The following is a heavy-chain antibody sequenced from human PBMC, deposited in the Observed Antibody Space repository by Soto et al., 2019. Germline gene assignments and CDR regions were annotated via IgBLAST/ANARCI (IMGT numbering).Heavy chain of an antibody. CDR2: ISWNSDTI. CDR1: GFTFDDYA. J-gene: IGHJ4*02. V-gene: IGHV3-9*01. D-gene: IGHD5-18*01. CDR3: ASGGLHGYTNGGLSYFHS. Sequence: EVQLVESGGGLVQPGRSLTLSCAASGFTFDDYAMHWVRQAPGKGLEWVSGISWNSDTIGYADSVRGRFTISRDNAENSLYLQMNSLGAEDTALYYCASGGLHGYTNGGLSYFHSWGQGTLVTVSS.